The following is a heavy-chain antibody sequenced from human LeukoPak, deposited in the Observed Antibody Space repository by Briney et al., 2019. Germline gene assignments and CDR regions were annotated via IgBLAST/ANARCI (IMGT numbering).Heavy chain of an antibody. CDR3: ARQRDYADYLDAFDV. Sequence: SETLSLTCTVSGGSIGSYYWSWIRKPPGKGLECIGYIYHSGTTNYNPSLKSRVTISADTSKNQFSLKLTSVTAADTAIYYCARQRDYADYLDAFDVWGQGTMVTVSS. D-gene: IGHD4-17*01. J-gene: IGHJ3*01. CDR1: GGSIGSYY. CDR2: IYHSGTT. V-gene: IGHV4-59*08.